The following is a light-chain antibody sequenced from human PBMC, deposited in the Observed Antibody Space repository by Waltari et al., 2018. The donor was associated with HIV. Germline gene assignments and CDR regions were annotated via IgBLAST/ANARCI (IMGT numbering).Light chain of an antibody. Sequence: QSVLTQPPSVSGAHGQRVTISCTGSSSNIGAGSDVHWYQQLPGTAPKLLIYGNSNRPSGVPDRFSGSKSGTSASLAISGLQPDDETDHYCQSYDRSLSNWVFGGGTKLTIL. J-gene: IGLJ3*02. CDR3: QSYDRSLSNWV. CDR2: GNS. V-gene: IGLV1-40*01. CDR1: SSNIGAGSD.